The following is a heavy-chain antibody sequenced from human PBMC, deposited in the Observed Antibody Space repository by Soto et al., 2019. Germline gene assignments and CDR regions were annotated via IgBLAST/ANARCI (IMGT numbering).Heavy chain of an antibody. Sequence: GGSLRLSCAASGFTFSSYWMHWVRQAPGKGLVWVSRINSDGSSTSYADSVKGRFTISRDNAKNTLYLHMNSLRAEDTAVYYCVRTSLVVAAATMEDYWGQGTLVTVSS. V-gene: IGHV3-74*01. CDR2: INSDGSST. D-gene: IGHD2-15*01. CDR3: VRTSLVVAAATMEDY. CDR1: GFTFSSYW. J-gene: IGHJ4*02.